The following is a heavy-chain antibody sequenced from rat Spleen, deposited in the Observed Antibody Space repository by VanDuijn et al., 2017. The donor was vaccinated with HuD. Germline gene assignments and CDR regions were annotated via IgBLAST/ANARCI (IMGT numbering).Heavy chain of an antibody. CDR2: ISYDGGNT. CDR3: ARPTEGIAWFAY. CDR1: GFTFSSFA. D-gene: IGHD1-11*01. V-gene: IGHV5-25*01. J-gene: IGHJ3*01. Sequence: EVQLVESGGGLVQPGRSMKLSCAASGFTFSSFAMAWVRQAPTKGLEWVASISYDGGNTYYRDSVKGRFTISRDIAKSILFLEMDSLRSEDTATYYCARPTEGIAWFAYWGQGTLVTVSS.